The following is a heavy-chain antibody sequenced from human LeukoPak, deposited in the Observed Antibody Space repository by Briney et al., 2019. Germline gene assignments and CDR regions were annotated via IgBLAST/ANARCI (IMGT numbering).Heavy chain of an antibody. J-gene: IGHJ4*02. D-gene: IGHD3-22*01. CDR2: IYYSGST. Sequence: SETLSLTCTVSGGSISSSSYYWGWIRQPPGKGLEWIGSIYYSGSTYYNPSLKSRVTISVDTSKNQFSLKLSSVTAADTAVYYCARVSNYYDSSGYSRWGQGTLVTVSS. CDR1: GGSISSSSYY. CDR3: ARVSNYYDSSGYSR. V-gene: IGHV4-39*01.